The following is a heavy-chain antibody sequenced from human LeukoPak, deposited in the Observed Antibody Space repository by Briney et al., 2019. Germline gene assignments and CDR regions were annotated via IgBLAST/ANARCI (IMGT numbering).Heavy chain of an antibody. CDR3: ARVLAVAGTATYYYYGMDV. CDR2: IIPILGIA. J-gene: IGHJ6*02. CDR1: GGTFSSYA. V-gene: IGHV1-69*04. Sequence: ASVKVSCKASGGTFSSYAISWVRQALGQGLEWMGRIIPILGIANYAQKFQGRVTITADKSTSTAYMELSSLRSEDTAVYYCARVLAVAGTATYYYYGMDVWGQGTTVTVSS. D-gene: IGHD6-19*01.